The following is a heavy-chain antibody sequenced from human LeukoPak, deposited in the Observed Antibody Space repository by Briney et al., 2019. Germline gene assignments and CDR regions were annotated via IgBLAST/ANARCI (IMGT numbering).Heavy chain of an antibody. J-gene: IGHJ4*02. D-gene: IGHD1-7*01. CDR1: GGSFSGYY. Sequence: SETLSLTCAVYGGSFSGYYWSWIRQPPGKGLEWIGEINHSGSTNYNPSLKSRVTISVDTSKNQFSLKLSSVTAADTAVYYCASMRYNWNYGLSYWGQGTLVTVSS. CDR2: INHSGST. V-gene: IGHV4-34*01. CDR3: ASMRYNWNYGLSY.